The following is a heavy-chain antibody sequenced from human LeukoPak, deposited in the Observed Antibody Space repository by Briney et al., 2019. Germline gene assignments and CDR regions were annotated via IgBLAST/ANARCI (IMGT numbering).Heavy chain of an antibody. Sequence: SETLSLTCTVSGGSISYYYWSWIRQPPGKGLEWIGYIYYSGNTNYNPSLKSRVTISVDTSKNQFSLKLSSVTAADTAVYYCARDRLRFVYWGQGTLVTVSS. CDR2: IYYSGNT. CDR3: ARDRLRFVY. CDR1: GGSISYYY. V-gene: IGHV4-59*01. J-gene: IGHJ4*02.